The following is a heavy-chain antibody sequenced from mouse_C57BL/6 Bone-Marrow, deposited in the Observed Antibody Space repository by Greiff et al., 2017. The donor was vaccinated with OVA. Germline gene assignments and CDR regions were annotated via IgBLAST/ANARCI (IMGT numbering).Heavy chain of an antibody. CDR3: TSVLLY. CDR1: GFNFKDDY. Sequence: VQLQQSGAELVRPGASVKLSCTASGFNFKDDYMPWVKQRPEQGLEWIGWIDPDSGDTEYAAKFQGKVTITADTSSNTAYLQLSSLTSEDTAVCYCTSVLLYWGQGTLVTVSA. V-gene: IGHV14-4*01. J-gene: IGHJ3*01. CDR2: IDPDSGDT.